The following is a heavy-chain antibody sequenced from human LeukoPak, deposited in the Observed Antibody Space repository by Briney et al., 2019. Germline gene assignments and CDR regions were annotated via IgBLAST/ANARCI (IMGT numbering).Heavy chain of an antibody. V-gene: IGHV1-18*01. J-gene: IGHJ5*02. CDR1: GYTFTSYG. CDR2: ISAYNGNT. CDR3: ARADVKTTIFGVVIIDWFDP. Sequence: ASVKVSCKASGYTFTSYGISWVRQAPGQGLEWMGWISAYNGNTNYAQKLQGRVTMTTDTSTSTAYMELRSLRSDDTAVYYCARADVKTTIFGVVIIDWFDPWGQGTLVTVSS. D-gene: IGHD3-3*01.